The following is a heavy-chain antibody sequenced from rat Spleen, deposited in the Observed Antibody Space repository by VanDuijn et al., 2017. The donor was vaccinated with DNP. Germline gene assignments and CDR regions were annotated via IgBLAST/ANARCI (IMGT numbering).Heavy chain of an antibody. V-gene: IGHV5-31*01. Sequence: EVQLVESGGDVVQPGRSLKLSCVASGFTFSNYWMTWIRQVPGKGLEWVASIITSGSSTYYPDSVKDRFTISRDNAKNTLYLQMNSLRSEDTATYYCIRDRGDYGLDYWGQGVMVTVSS. J-gene: IGHJ2*01. D-gene: IGHD1-11*01. CDR2: IITSGSST. CDR1: GFTFSNYW. CDR3: IRDRGDYGLDY.